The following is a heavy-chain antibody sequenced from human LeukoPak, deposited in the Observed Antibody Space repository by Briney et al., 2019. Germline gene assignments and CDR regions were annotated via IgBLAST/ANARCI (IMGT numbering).Heavy chain of an antibody. D-gene: IGHD3-10*01. CDR2: IYYSGST. V-gene: IGHV4-30-4*01. CDR1: GGSISSGDYY. Sequence: SETLSLTCTVSGGSISSGDYYWSWIRQPPGKGLEWIGYIYYSGSTYYNPSLKSRVTISVDTSKNQFSLKLSSVTAADTAVYYCARVPFNFYGSYRFDYWGQGTLVTVSS. J-gene: IGHJ4*02. CDR3: ARVPFNFYGSYRFDY.